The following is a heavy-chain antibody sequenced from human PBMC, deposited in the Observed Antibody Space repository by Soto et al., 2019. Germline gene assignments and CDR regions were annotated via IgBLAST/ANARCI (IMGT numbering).Heavy chain of an antibody. J-gene: IGHJ4*02. CDR1: GFTFTSSA. CDR2: IVVGSGNT. Sequence: QMQLVQSGPEVKKPGTSVKVSCKASGFTFTSSAMQWVRQARGQRLEWIGWIVVGSGNTNYEHKFQKTATSTMDMTTSTANMELSSLRSEDPAVYYRGAILRYGYNNDFDYCGQGTLVTVSS. D-gene: IGHD5-18*01. V-gene: IGHV1-58*02. CDR3: GAILRYGYNNDFDY.